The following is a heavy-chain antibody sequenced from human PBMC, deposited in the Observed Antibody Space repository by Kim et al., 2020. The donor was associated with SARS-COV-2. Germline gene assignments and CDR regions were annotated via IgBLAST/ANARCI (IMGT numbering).Heavy chain of an antibody. CDR1: GYTFTGYY. CDR3: AGAGYDILTGYYLVDY. D-gene: IGHD3-9*01. J-gene: IGHJ4*02. Sequence: ASVKVSCKASGYTFTGYYMHWVRQAPGQGLEWMGRINPNSGGTNYAQKFQGRATMTSDTSISTAYMELSRLRSDDTAVYYCAGAGYDILTGYYLVDYWGQGTLGSVSS. V-gene: IGHV1-2*06. CDR2: INPNSGGT.